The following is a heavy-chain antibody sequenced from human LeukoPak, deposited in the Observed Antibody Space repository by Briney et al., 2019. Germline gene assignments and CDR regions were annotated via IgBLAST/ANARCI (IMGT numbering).Heavy chain of an antibody. D-gene: IGHD4-17*01. Sequence: PSETLSLTCTVSGGSISSSSYYWGWIRPPPGKGRAWVGSIYYSGSTYYNPSLKSPATISVDTSNNQPSLKLSSVTAAHTHVYYCGRGTTVTKLGGWGQGILVTVGS. V-gene: IGHV4-39*01. CDR3: GRGTTVTKLGG. CDR2: IYYSGST. CDR1: GGSISSSSYY. J-gene: IGHJ4*02.